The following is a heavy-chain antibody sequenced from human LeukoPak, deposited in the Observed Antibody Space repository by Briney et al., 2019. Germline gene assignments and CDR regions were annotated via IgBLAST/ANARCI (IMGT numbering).Heavy chain of an antibody. CDR3: VRESGFWTASGVGRPLDV. CDR2: INEEGSQK. Sequence: KVSCKASGGTFSSYAINWVRQAPGKGLEWVANINEEGSQKYYVDPVKGRFTLSRDNAWNSLSLQMNSLRAEDTAVYYCVRESGFWTASGVGRPLDVWGKGTTVTVSS. D-gene: IGHD3/OR15-3a*01. J-gene: IGHJ6*04. V-gene: IGHV3-7*01. CDR1: GGTFSSYA.